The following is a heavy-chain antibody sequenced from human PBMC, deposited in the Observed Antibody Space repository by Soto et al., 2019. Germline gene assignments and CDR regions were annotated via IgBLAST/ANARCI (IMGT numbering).Heavy chain of an antibody. CDR2: TYYRSKWYN. V-gene: IGHV6-1*01. Sequence: LGRTYYRSKWYNDYAVSVKSRITINPDTSKNQFSLQLNSVTPEDTAVYYCARDHQWLVQGPDYYSGMDVWGQGTTVTDSS. J-gene: IGHJ6*02. CDR3: ARDHQWLVQGPDYYSGMDV. D-gene: IGHD6-19*01.